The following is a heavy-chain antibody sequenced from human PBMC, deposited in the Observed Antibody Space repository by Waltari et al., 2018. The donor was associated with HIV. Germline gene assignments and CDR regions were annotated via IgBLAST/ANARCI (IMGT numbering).Heavy chain of an antibody. Sequence: QVQLQESGPGLVKPSETLHLTCTVLVGPISGYCWSWIRQPPGKGLEWIAYIYYSGSTNYNPSLKSRVTISVDTSKNQFSLQLSSVTAADTAVYYCARATTYYDLFNYFDYWGQGTLVTVSS. CDR3: ARATTYYDLFNYFDY. J-gene: IGHJ4*02. CDR2: IYYSGST. V-gene: IGHV4-59*01. D-gene: IGHD3-9*01. CDR1: VGPISGYC.